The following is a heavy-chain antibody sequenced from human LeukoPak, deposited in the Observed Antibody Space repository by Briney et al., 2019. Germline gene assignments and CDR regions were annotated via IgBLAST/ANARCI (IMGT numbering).Heavy chain of an antibody. V-gene: IGHV3-23*01. Sequence: GGSLRLSCAASGFTFTTYAMNWVRQAPGKGLEWVSSISGRSGTTYYADSVKGRFTISRDNSKNTLSLQMSSLRTEDTAVYYCAKEIRGSDWLDAFDFWGQGTMVTVSS. D-gene: IGHD3-9*01. CDR2: ISGRSGTT. CDR3: AKEIRGSDWLDAFDF. CDR1: GFTFTTYA. J-gene: IGHJ3*01.